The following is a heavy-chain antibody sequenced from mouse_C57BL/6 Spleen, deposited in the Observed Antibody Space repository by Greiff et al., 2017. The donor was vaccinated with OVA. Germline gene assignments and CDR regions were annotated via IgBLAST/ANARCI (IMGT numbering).Heavy chain of an antibody. Sequence: VQLKESGAELVRPGASVKLSCTASGFNIKDDYMHWVKQRPEQGLEWIGWIDPENGDTEYASKFQGKATITADTSSNTAYLQLSSLTSEDTAVYYCTTPYYGSSGGFAYWGQGTLVTVSA. CDR3: TTPYYGSSGGFAY. CDR1: GFNIKDDY. D-gene: IGHD1-1*01. V-gene: IGHV14-4*01. J-gene: IGHJ3*01. CDR2: IDPENGDT.